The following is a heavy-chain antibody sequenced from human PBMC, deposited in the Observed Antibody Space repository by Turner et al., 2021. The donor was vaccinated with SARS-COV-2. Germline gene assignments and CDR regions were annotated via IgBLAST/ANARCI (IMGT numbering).Heavy chain of an antibody. CDR2: ISSSGSNI. D-gene: IGHD6-19*01. J-gene: IGHJ4*02. CDR3: AAPGYSSGGYFLAVD. V-gene: IGHV3-48*03. Sequence: EEHLLESGGGLVQPGGSLRLSCAASAFTFSSFEMNWVRQAQGKGLEWVSYISSSGSNIYYAGSVKGRFTNSRDNHKNPLYLQMNSLRAEDKAGYYGAAPGYSSGGYFLAVDWGQGTLVTVSS. CDR1: AFTFSSFE.